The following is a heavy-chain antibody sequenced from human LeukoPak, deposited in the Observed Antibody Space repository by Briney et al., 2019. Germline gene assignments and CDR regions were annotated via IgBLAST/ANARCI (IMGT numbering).Heavy chain of an antibody. CDR2: IFSSGSSA. V-gene: IGHV3-23*05. J-gene: IGHJ4*02. CDR1: GFTFNNYA. CDR3: GKTTSEYRSGRYPGWPVDY. D-gene: IGHD6-19*01. Sequence: GGSLRLSCAASGFTFNNYAMYWIRQAPGKGLEWVSWIFSSGSSAHYADSVKGRFTISRDNSKNTVYLQMDSLRAEDTAVYYCGKTTSEYRSGRYPGWPVDYWGQGTLVTVSS.